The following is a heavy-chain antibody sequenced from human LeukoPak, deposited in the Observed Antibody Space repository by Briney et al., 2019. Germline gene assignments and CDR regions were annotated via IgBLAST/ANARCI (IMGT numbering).Heavy chain of an antibody. CDR3: ARERYYYGSGSYLTFDY. D-gene: IGHD3-10*01. J-gene: IGHJ4*02. V-gene: IGHV1-2*06. Sequence: ASVKVSCKASGYTFTGYCMHWVRQAPGQGLEWMGRINPNSGGTNYAQKFQGRVTMTRDTSISTAYMELSRLRSDDTAVYYCARERYYYGSGSYLTFDYWGQGTLVTVSS. CDR1: GYTFTGYC. CDR2: INPNSGGT.